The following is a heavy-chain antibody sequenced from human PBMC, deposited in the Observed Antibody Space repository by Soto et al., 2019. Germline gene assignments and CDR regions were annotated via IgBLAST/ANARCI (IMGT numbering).Heavy chain of an antibody. D-gene: IGHD3-22*01. CDR2: ITKSGYI. CDR3: ARGGQYDSRGYYHPFDY. Sequence: EVQLAESGGGPVKPGGSLRLSCVVSGFTFSDYSMNWVRQAPGKGLEWVSSITKSGYISYADSMKGRFTISRDNAKNSLHLQMSGLSAEDTAVYYCARGGQYDSRGYYHPFDYWGQGTLVTVSS. CDR1: GFTFSDYS. J-gene: IGHJ4*02. V-gene: IGHV3-21*06.